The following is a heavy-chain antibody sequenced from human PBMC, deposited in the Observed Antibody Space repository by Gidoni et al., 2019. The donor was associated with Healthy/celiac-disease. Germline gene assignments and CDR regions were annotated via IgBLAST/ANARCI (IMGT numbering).Heavy chain of an antibody. CDR2: ISAYNDNT. V-gene: IGHV1-18*01. D-gene: IGHD3-22*01. CDR3: ARDYFLPWNSSGHIGYFDL. CDR1: GYTFTSYG. J-gene: IGHJ2*01. Sequence: QVQLVQSGAEVKKPGASVKVSCKASGYTFTSYGISWVRQAPGQGLEWMGWISAYNDNTNYAQKLQGRVTMTTDTSTSTAYMELRSLRSDDTAVYYCARDYFLPWNSSGHIGYFDLWGRGTLVTVSS.